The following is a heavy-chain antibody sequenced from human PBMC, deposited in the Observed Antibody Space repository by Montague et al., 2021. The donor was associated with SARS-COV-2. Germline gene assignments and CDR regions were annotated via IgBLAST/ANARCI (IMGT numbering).Heavy chain of an antibody. J-gene: IGHJ4*02. D-gene: IGHD3-9*01. Sequence: SLRLSCAASGFTFSSYDMHWVRQAPGKGLEWVAAISCDGSNTYYADSVKGRFTISRDNSKNTLYVQMNSLRAEDTAVYYCARDDFDILTAPFDYWGQGTLVTVSS. V-gene: IGHV3-30*04. CDR3: ARDDFDILTAPFDY. CDR2: ISCDGSNT. CDR1: GFTFSSYD.